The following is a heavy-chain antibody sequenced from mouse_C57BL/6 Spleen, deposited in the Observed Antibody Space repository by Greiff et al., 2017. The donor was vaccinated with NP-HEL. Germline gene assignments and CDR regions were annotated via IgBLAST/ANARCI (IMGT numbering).Heavy chain of an antibody. D-gene: IGHD2-1*01. CDR2: IDPSDSYT. V-gene: IGHV1-59*01. Sequence: QVQLQQPGAELVRPGTSVKLSCKASGYTFTSYWMHWVKQRPGQGLEWIGVIDPSDSYTNYNQKFKGKATLTVDTSSSTAYMQLSSLTSEDSAVYYCAPETLYYGNPYAMDDWGQGTSVTVSS. CDR1: GYTFTSYW. CDR3: APETLYYGNPYAMDD. J-gene: IGHJ4*01.